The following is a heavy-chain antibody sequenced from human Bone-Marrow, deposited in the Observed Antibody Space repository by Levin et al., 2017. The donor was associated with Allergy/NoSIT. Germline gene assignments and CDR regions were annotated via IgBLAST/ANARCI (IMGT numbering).Heavy chain of an antibody. J-gene: IGHJ4*02. Sequence: GGSLRLSCAASGFTFSSYGMHWVRQAPGKGLEWVAVISYDGSNKYYADSVKGRFTISRDNSKNTLYLQMNSLRAEDTAVYYCAKSPARIAVAEFDYWGQGTLVTVSS. CDR2: ISYDGSNK. D-gene: IGHD6-19*01. V-gene: IGHV3-30*18. CDR3: AKSPARIAVAEFDY. CDR1: GFTFSSYG.